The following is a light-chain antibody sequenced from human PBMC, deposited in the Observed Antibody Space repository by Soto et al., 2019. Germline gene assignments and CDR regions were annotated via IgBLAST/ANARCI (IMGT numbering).Light chain of an antibody. CDR3: SSYAGSNNWN. V-gene: IGLV2-8*01. CDR1: SSDVGGYNY. J-gene: IGLJ1*01. Sequence: QSAPTQPPSASGSPGQSVTISCTGTSSDVGGYNYVSWYQQHPGKAPKLMIYEVSKRPSGVPDRFSGSKSGNTASLTVSGLQAEDEADYYCSSYAGSNNWNFGTGTKLTVL. CDR2: EVS.